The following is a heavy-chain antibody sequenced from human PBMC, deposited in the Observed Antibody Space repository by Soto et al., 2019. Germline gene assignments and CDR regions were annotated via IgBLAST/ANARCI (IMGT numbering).Heavy chain of an antibody. CDR2: ITDGGRM. CDR1: AGSFRAYS. Sequence: LSVTCGVYAGSFRAYSLTCLPQAPWEGLEWLGEITDGGRMEYSPALKSRLVMSVGTSKSQFPLRVTYVQAADAAVYFCARARFDSRSHIYYGLAVWGQGPTVTVSS. D-gene: IGHD3-3*01. CDR3: ARARFDSRSHIYYGLAV. J-gene: IGHJ6*02. V-gene: IGHV4-34*01.